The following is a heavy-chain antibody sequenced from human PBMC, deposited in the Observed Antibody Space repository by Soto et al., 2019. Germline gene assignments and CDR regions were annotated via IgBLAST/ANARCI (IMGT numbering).Heavy chain of an antibody. CDR2: INSDGSST. CDR1: GFTFSSYW. J-gene: IGHJ6*02. V-gene: IGHV3-74*01. D-gene: IGHD3-10*01. Sequence: GGSLRLSCAASGFTFSSYWMHWVRQAPGKGLVWVSRINSDGSSTSYADSVKGRFTISRDNAKNTLYLQMNSLRAEDTAVYYCARDLSMVRGVIYYYYGMDVWGQGTTVTVS. CDR3: ARDLSMVRGVIYYYYGMDV.